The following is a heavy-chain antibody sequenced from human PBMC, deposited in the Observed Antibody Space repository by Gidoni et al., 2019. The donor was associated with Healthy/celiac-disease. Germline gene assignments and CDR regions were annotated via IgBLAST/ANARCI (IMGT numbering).Heavy chain of an antibody. CDR1: GGPCSSYA. Sequence: QVQRVQSGAAGKKPGSSVKVSCKASGGPCSSYAFSWVRQAPGQGLEWMGGIIPIFGTANYAQKFQGRVTITADESTSTAYMELSSLRSEDTAVYYCARGVTALDAFDIWGQGTMVTVSS. D-gene: IGHD4-4*01. V-gene: IGHV1-69*01. CDR3: ARGVTALDAFDI. CDR2: IIPIFGTA. J-gene: IGHJ3*02.